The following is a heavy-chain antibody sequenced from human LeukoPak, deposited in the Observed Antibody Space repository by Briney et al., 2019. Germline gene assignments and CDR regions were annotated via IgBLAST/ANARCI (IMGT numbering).Heavy chain of an antibody. D-gene: IGHD3-9*01. CDR1: GFTFSNAW. J-gene: IGHJ4*02. CDR3: TTIRYFGWLLAY. V-gene: IGHV3-15*04. CDR2: IESKTDGGTT. Sequence: GGSLRLSCAASGFTFSNAWMSWVRQAPGKGLEWVGRIESKTDGGTTDYAAPVKGRFTISRDDSKNTLYLQMNSLKTEDTAVYYCTTIRYFGWLLAYWGQGTLVTVSS.